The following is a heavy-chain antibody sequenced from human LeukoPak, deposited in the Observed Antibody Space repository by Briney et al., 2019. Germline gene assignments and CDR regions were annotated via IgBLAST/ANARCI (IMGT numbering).Heavy chain of an antibody. D-gene: IGHD3-10*01. J-gene: IGHJ4*02. Sequence: ASVKVSCKISGYTLTELCVHWVRQAPGKGLEWVGNFDPKDGETIYAQRFQGRVTMTEDTSTHTAYMELSSLRSEDTAVYYCARAAHMVRGAILGYWGQGTLVTVSS. CDR1: GYTLTELC. CDR2: FDPKDGET. CDR3: ARAAHMVRGAILGY. V-gene: IGHV1-24*01.